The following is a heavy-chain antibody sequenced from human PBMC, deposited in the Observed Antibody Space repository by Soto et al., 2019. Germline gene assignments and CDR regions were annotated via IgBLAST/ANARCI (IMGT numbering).Heavy chain of an antibody. CDR3: TARRDWTAVDPLDY. D-gene: IGHD5-18*01. J-gene: IGHJ4*02. CDR2: IYYSGST. Sequence: PSETLSLTCTVSGGSISSGDYYWSWIRQHPGKGLEWIGYIYYSGSTYYNPSLKSRVTISVDTSKNQFSLKLSSVTAADTAVYYCTARRDWTAVDPLDYWGLGTLVTVSS. CDR1: GGSISSGDYY. V-gene: IGHV4-31*03.